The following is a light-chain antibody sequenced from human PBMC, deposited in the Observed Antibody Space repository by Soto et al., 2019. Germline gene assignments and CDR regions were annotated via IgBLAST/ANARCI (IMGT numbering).Light chain of an antibody. CDR2: DAS. Sequence: DIQMTQSPSTLSASVGDRVTITCRASQDISHFLNWYQQKPGKAPKLLIYDASNLQTGVPSRFSGRGSGTDFTFTISSLQPDDSGTYYCQQYDDLPITFGQGTRWRL. V-gene: IGKV1-33*01. CDR1: QDISHF. J-gene: IGKJ5*01. CDR3: QQYDDLPIT.